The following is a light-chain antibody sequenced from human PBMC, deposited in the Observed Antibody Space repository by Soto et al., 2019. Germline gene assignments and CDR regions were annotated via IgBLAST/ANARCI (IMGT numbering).Light chain of an antibody. Sequence: DIQMTQSPSSLSASVGDRVTITCRASQSISTYLNWYQQKAGLAPKLLIYAASSLQGGVPSRFSGSGSGTDFTLTISSLQPEDFATYYCQQTYSTPTTFGQGTKVDIK. CDR2: AAS. CDR3: QQTYSTPTT. CDR1: QSISTY. V-gene: IGKV1-39*01. J-gene: IGKJ1*01.